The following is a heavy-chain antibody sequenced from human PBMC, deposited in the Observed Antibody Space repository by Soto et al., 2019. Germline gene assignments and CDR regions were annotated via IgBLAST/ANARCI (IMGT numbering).Heavy chain of an antibody. J-gene: IGHJ4*02. D-gene: IGHD6-19*01. CDR2: ISGSGDST. CDR1: GFTFSSYA. Sequence: EVQLLESGGGLVQPGGSLRLSCAASGFTFSSYAMSWVRQAPGKGLEWVSVISGSGDSTYYADSVKGRFTISRDNSKNALYLQLNSLGAEDPAVYYCASRSSGWYFDYWGQGTLVTVSS. V-gene: IGHV3-23*01. CDR3: ASRSSGWYFDY.